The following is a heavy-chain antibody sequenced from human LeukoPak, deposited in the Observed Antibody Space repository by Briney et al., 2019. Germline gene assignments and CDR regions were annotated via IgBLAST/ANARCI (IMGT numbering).Heavy chain of an antibody. D-gene: IGHD1-1*01. V-gene: IGHV4-34*01. Sequence: SETLSLTCAVYGGSFSGNFWSWVRQPPGKGLEWIGEINHRGNTNYNPSLKSRVTISVDTSKNQFSLKLSSVAAADTAVYYCARVPESVGINYFDSWGQGTQVTVSS. CDR2: INHRGNT. J-gene: IGHJ4*02. CDR3: ARVPESVGINYFDS. CDR1: GGSFSGNF.